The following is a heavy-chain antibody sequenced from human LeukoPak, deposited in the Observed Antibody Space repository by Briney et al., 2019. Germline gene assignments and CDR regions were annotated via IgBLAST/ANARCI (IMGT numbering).Heavy chain of an antibody. CDR1: GFTFSSYA. CDR3: ARPVVPLTN. J-gene: IGHJ4*02. Sequence: GGSLRLSCAASGFTFSSYAMHWVRQAPGKGLEWVAVISYDGSNKYYADSVKGRFTISRDNSKNTLYLQMNSLRAEDTAVYYCARPVVPLTNWGQGTLVTVSS. V-gene: IGHV3-30-3*01. D-gene: IGHD3-10*02. CDR2: ISYDGSNK.